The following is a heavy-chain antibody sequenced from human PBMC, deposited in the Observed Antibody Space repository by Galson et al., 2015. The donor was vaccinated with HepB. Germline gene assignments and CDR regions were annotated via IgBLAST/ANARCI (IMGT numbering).Heavy chain of an antibody. CDR2: ISYDGSNK. J-gene: IGHJ4*02. V-gene: IGHV3-30-3*02. CDR3: AKSAAPGPRAGRYYFDY. Sequence: SLRLSCAASGFTFSSYAMHWVRQAPGKGLEWVAVISYDGSNKYYADSVRGRFTTSRDNSKNTLYLQMNSLRDEDTAVYYCAKSAAPGPRAGRYYFDYWGQGTLVTVSS. CDR1: GFTFSSYA. D-gene: IGHD6-13*01.